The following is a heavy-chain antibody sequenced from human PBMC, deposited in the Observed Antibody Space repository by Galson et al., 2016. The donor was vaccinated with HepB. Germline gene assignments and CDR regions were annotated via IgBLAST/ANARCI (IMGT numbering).Heavy chain of an antibody. CDR3: ARGYYNDSSDYEPDVFDD. D-gene: IGHD3-22*01. CDR1: GFTFSFYS. J-gene: IGHJ3*01. CDR2: ISSGGDFI. V-gene: IGHV3-21*01. Sequence: SLRLSCAASGFTFSFYSMNWVRQAPGKGLEWVSSISSGGDFIHYADSLKGRFAISRDNAEKSLHLQMNSLRAEYTAVYCRARGYYNDSSDYEPDVFDDGGQGTLVTVSS.